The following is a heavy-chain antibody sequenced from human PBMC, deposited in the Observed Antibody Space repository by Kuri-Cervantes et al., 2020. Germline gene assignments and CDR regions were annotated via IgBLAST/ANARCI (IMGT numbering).Heavy chain of an antibody. CDR1: GFTFSSYG. CDR2: ISSSSSYI. Sequence: GESLKISCAASGFTFSSYGMHWVRQAPGKGLEWVSSISSSSSYIYYADSVKGRFTISRDNAKNSLYLQMNRLRTEDTAVYYCAKDLIKLGNCSGGSCRLFDYWGQGTLVTVSS. V-gene: IGHV3-21*04. J-gene: IGHJ4*02. D-gene: IGHD2-15*01. CDR3: AKDLIKLGNCSGGSCRLFDY.